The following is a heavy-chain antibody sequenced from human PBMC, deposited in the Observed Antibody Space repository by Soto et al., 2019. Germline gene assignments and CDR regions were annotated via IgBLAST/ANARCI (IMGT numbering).Heavy chain of an antibody. CDR1: GGSITTSSYN. CDR2: IYYDGST. D-gene: IGHD3-10*01. V-gene: IGHV4-39*02. J-gene: IGHJ3*01. Sequence: QLQLQESGPGLVKPSETLSLTCSVSGGSITTSSYNWDWIRQPPGKGLEWIGTIYYDGSTSYNPSLKGKVTISAETSKNHFALTVNSVTAAAPAVYSCARFYGNAFDVWGRGTVVTVSS. CDR3: ARFYGNAFDV.